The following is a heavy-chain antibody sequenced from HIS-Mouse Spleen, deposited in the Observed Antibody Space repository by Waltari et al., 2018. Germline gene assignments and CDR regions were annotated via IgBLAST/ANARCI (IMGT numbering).Heavy chain of an antibody. J-gene: IGHJ4*02. CDR2: ISGRGGST. V-gene: IGHV3-23*01. CDR3: AKTLVRSRDFDY. D-gene: IGHD4-17*01. CDR1: VFTFRRHA. Sequence: EVQLLESGGGLVQAGGSLRLACAAPVFTFRRHAIRWVCQAPGKGLEWVSAISGRGGSTYYADSVKGRFTISRDNSKNTLYLQMNSLRAEDTAVYYCAKTLVRSRDFDYWGQGTLVTVSS.